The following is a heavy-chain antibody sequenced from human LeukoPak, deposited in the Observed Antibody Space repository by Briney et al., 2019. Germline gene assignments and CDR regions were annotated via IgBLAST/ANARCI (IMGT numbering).Heavy chain of an antibody. J-gene: IGHJ4*02. V-gene: IGHV1-18*01. CDR3: ARGEGTVPFDY. D-gene: IGHD3/OR15-3a*01. CDR2: ISAYNDNT. CDR1: GYTFTSYG. Sequence: GASVKVSFKTSGYTFTSYGISWVRQAPGQGLEWMGWISAYNDNTNYAQKFQGRVTMTTDTSTSTAYMELRSLRSDDTAVYFCARGEGTVPFDYWGQGTLVTVSS.